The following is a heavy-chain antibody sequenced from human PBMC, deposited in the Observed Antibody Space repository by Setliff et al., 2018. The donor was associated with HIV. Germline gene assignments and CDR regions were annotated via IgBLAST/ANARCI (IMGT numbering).Heavy chain of an antibody. CDR1: GYTFAGYY. J-gene: IGHJ3*02. D-gene: IGHD6-13*01. CDR2: INPNSGDT. Sequence: ASVKVSCKASGYTFAGYYVHWVRQAPGQGLEWVGRINPNSGDTNYAQKFQGRVTMTRDTSISTAYMELSRLRSDDTAVYYCARRGRQQSDAFDIWGQGTMVTVSS. CDR3: ARRGRQQSDAFDI. V-gene: IGHV1-2*06.